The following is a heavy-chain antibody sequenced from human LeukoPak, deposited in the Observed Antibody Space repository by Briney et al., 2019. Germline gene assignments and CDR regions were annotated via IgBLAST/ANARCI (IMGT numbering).Heavy chain of an antibody. CDR3: ARDRGWNVGGYYYYGMDV. V-gene: IGHV3-23*01. J-gene: IGHJ6*02. Sequence: PGGSLRLSCAASGFTFSSYAMSWVRQAPGKGLEWVSTISGSGGSTYYADSVKGRFTISRDNSKNTLYLQMNSLRAEDTAVYYCARDRGWNVGGYYYYGMDVWGQGTTVTVSS. D-gene: IGHD1-1*01. CDR1: GFTFSSYA. CDR2: ISGSGGST.